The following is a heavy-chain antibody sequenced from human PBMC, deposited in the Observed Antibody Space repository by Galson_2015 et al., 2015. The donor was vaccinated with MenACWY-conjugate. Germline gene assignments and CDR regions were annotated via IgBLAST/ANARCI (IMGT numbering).Heavy chain of an antibody. D-gene: IGHD3-10*01. Sequence: SVKVSCKVSGYTLTELSMHWVRQAPGKGLEWMGGFDPEDGETIYAQKFQGRVTMTEDTSTDTAYMELSSLRSEDTAVYYCATDRLRWFARSSVGWFDPWGQGTLVTVSS. CDR2: FDPEDGET. J-gene: IGHJ5*02. V-gene: IGHV1-24*01. CDR1: GYTLTELS. CDR3: ATDRLRWFARSSVGWFDP.